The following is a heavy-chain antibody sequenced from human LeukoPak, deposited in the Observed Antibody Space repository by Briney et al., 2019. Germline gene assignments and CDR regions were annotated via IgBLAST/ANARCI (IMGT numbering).Heavy chain of an antibody. CDR1: GYTFTSYA. CDR2: INAGNGNT. D-gene: IGHD3-10*01. Sequence: ASVKVSCKASGYTFTSYAMHWVRHAPGQRLEWMGWINAGNGNTKYSQKFQGRVTITRDTSASTAYMELSSLRSEDTAVYYCARGPLLRFGELLGNFDYWGQGTLVTVSS. J-gene: IGHJ4*02. CDR3: ARGPLLRFGELLGNFDY. V-gene: IGHV1-3*01.